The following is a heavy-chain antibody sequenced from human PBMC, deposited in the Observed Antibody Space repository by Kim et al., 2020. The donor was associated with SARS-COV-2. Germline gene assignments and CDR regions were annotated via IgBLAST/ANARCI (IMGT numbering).Heavy chain of an antibody. D-gene: IGHD5-12*01. J-gene: IGHJ4*02. CDR3: AKGSGYSGYEDYGEEPFDY. CDR2: ISWNSGSI. Sequence: GGSLRLSCAASGFTFDDYAMHWVRQAPGKGLEWVSGISWNSGSIGYADSVKGRFTISRDNAKNSLYLQMNSLRAEDTALYYCAKGSGYSGYEDYGEEPFDYWGQGTLVTVSS. V-gene: IGHV3-9*01. CDR1: GFTFDDYA.